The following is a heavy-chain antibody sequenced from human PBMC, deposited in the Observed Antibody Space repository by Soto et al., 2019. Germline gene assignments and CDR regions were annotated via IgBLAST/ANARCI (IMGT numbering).Heavy chain of an antibody. CDR2: IYPGDSDT. Sequence: GESRKISWKGSAYSFTSYWIGWVRQMPGKGLEWMGIIYPGDSDTRYSPSFQGQVTISADKSISTAYLQWSSLKASDTAMYYCVYYDFCGGYNAFAISGQGTTVLGSS. D-gene: IGHD3-3*01. V-gene: IGHV5-51*01. J-gene: IGHJ3*02. CDR1: AYSFTSYW. CDR3: VYYDFCGGYNAFAI.